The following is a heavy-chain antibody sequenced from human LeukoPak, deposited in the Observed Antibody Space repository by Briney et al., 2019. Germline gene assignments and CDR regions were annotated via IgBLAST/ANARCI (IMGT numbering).Heavy chain of an antibody. V-gene: IGHV3-11*06. CDR2: ISSSSTYI. Sequence: SGGSLRLSCAASGFTFSDYYMSWIRQTPGKGLEWVSSISSSSTYIYCADTVKGRFTISRDNAKNSLYLQMDSLRAEDTAVYYCARDGYSGSFHDYWGQGTLVTVSS. CDR1: GFTFSDYY. J-gene: IGHJ4*02. CDR3: ARDGYSGSFHDY. D-gene: IGHD1-26*01.